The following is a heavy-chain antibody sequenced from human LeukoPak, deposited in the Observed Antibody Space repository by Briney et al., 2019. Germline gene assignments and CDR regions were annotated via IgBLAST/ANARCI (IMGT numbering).Heavy chain of an antibody. CDR1: GFTFSTYA. CDR3: AMGYSGSYGYWFDS. Sequence: GGSLRLSCAASGFTFSTYAMNWVRQAPGKGLEWVSAISGAGDSTYYADAVKGRFTISRDNSKNTLYLQITSLRAEDRAVYQCAMGYSGSYGYWFDSGAQGTLDSVST. J-gene: IGHJ5*02. CDR2: ISGAGDST. D-gene: IGHD1-26*01. V-gene: IGHV3-23*01.